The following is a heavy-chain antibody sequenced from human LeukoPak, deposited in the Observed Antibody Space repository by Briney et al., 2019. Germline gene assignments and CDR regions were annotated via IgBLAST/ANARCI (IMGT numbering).Heavy chain of an antibody. CDR2: IYYSGST. CDR1: GDSISSSDYY. V-gene: IGHV4-39*01. CDR3: ARRASLCCRFDS. J-gene: IGHJ4*02. D-gene: IGHD2-15*01. Sequence: PSETLSLTCTVSGDSISSSDYYWGWIRQPPGKGLEWIGSIYYSGSTYYNPSLKSRVNISVDTSNNHQFSLKLSSVTAADTAVYYCARRASLCCRFDSWGQGTLVTVSS.